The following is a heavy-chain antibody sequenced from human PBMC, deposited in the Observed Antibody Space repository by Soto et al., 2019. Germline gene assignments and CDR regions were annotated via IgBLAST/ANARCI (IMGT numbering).Heavy chain of an antibody. J-gene: IGHJ4*02. CDR3: ARRGLKGWGGVDY. Sequence: ASVKVSCKASGGTFSSYAISWVRQAPGQGLEWMGGIIPILGIANYAQKFQGRVTITADKSTSTAYMELSSLRSEDTAVYYCARRGLKGWGGVDYWGQGTLVTVSS. V-gene: IGHV1-69*10. CDR2: IIPILGIA. D-gene: IGHD3-10*01. CDR1: GGTFSSYA.